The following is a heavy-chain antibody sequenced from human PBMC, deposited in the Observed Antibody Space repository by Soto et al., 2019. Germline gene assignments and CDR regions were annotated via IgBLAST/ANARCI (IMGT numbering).Heavy chain of an antibody. CDR1: GFTFSRNW. CDR3: ARDGDGYPA. V-gene: IGHV3-7*01. CDR2: IKEDGSAK. Sequence: PGGSLRLSCAASGFTFSRNWMSWVRQAPGKGLEWVANIKEDGSAKYYADAVKGRLTLSRDNVENSLYLQMNSLRAEDTAVYYCARDGDGYPAWGQGTLVTVSS. D-gene: IGHD1-1*01. J-gene: IGHJ5*02.